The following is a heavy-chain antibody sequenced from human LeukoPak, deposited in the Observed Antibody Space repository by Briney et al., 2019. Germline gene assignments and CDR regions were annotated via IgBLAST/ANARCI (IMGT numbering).Heavy chain of an antibody. CDR3: AKPRTAAGRNFDY. CDR2: ISGSGGST. Sequence: GGSLRLSCVASGFTFSSSAVSWVRQAPERGLEWVSRISGSGGSTNYADSVKGRFTISRDNSKNTLYLQMNSLTAEDTAVYYCAKPRTAAGRNFDYWGQGALVTVSS. V-gene: IGHV3-23*01. D-gene: IGHD2-21*02. J-gene: IGHJ4*02. CDR1: GFTFSSSA.